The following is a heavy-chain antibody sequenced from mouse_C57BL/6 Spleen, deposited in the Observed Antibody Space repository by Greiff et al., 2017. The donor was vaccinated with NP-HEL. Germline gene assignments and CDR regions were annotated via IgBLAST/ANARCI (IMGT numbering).Heavy chain of an antibody. V-gene: IGHV1-53*01. CDR1: GYTFTSYW. D-gene: IGHD1-1*01. CDR3: ARGGSSSYYAMDY. Sequence: VQLQQPGTELVKPGASVKLSCKASGYTFTSYWMHWVQQTPGQGLEWIGNINTSNGGTNYNEKFKSKATLTVDKSSSTAYMQLSSLTSEDSAVDNCARGGSSSYYAMDYWGQGTSVTVSS. J-gene: IGHJ4*01. CDR2: INTSNGGT.